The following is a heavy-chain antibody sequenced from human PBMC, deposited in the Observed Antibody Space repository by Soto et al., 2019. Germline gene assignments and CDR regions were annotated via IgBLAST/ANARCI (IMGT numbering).Heavy chain of an antibody. CDR3: ASGMYGDSVSVLHY. J-gene: IGHJ4*02. CDR1: GFIFNNYA. Sequence: GGSLRLSYAASGFIFNNYAMNWVRQAPWKGLEWVSAISGGGISTYYADSVKGRFTISRDNSKDTLYLQMSSLRAEDTAVYYCASGMYGDSVSVLHYCGQGILVTVS. D-gene: IGHD4-17*01. V-gene: IGHV3-23*01. CDR2: ISGGGIST.